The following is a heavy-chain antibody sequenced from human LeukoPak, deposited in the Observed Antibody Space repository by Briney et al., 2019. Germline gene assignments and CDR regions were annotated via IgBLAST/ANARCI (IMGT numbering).Heavy chain of an antibody. J-gene: IGHJ5*02. D-gene: IGHD1-1*01. V-gene: IGHV1-69*01. Sequence: QAPGQGLXXXGGIIPIFGTANYAQKFQGRVTITADESTSTAYMELSSLRSEDTAVYYCAISISGTTPLFDPWGQGTLVTVSS. CDR2: IIPIFGTA. CDR3: AISISGTTPLFDP.